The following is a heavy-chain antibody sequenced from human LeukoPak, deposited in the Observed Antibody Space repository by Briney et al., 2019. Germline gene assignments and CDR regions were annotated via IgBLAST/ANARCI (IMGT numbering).Heavy chain of an antibody. CDR2: IYYSGST. V-gene: IGHV4-59*01. J-gene: IGHJ4*02. CDR3: ATDRYSSGPTGY. Sequence: SSETLSLTCTVSGGSISSYYWSWIRQPPGKGLEWIGYIYYSGSTNYNPSLKSRVTISVDTSKNQFSLKLSSVTAADTAVYYCATDRYSSGPTGYWGQGTLVTVSS. CDR1: GGSISSYY. D-gene: IGHD3-22*01.